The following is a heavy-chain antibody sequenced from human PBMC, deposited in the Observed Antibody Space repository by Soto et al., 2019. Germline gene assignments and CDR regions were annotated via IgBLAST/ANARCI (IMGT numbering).Heavy chain of an antibody. CDR1: GFTFTHFY. V-gene: IGHV3-11*01. Sequence: GGSLRLSCEASGFTFTHFYMSWSRQAPGKGLEWVSYISSSGSTIYYADSVKGRFTISRDNAKNSMYLQMNSLRADDTAVYYCSSAVDYWGQGTPVTVS. D-gene: IGHD6-25*01. CDR2: ISSSGSTI. CDR3: SSAVDY. J-gene: IGHJ4*02.